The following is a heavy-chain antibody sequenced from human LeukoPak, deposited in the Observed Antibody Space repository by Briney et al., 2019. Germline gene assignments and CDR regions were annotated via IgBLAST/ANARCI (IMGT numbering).Heavy chain of an antibody. CDR1: GFTFSNYS. J-gene: IGHJ4*02. V-gene: IGHV3-21*01. CDR2: ISSSSSDI. CDR3: ARESGYDIDFDY. Sequence: GGSLRLSCAASGFTFSNYSLNWVRQAPGKGLEWVSSISSSSSDIYYADSVKGRFTISRDNAKNSLYLQMNSLRAEDTAVYYCARESGYDIDFDYWGQGTLVTVYS. D-gene: IGHD5-12*01.